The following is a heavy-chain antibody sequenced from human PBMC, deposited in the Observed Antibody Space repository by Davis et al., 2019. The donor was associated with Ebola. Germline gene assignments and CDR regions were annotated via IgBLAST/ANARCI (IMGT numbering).Heavy chain of an antibody. V-gene: IGHV4-39*01. J-gene: IGHJ6*02. CDR1: GGSISSSSYY. CDR2: IYYSGST. Sequence: AGSLTLSCTVSGGSISSSSYYWGWIRQPPGKGLEWIGSIYYSGSTYYNPSLKSRVTISVDTSKNQFSLKLSSVTAADTAVYYCARSLAATLYYYYGMDVWGQGTTVTVSS. D-gene: IGHD2-15*01. CDR3: ARSLAATLYYYYGMDV.